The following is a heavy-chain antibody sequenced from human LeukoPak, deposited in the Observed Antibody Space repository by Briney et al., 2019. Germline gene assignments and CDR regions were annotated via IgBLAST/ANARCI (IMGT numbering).Heavy chain of an antibody. CDR3: ARGSGMAAFGSRFGMDV. D-gene: IGHD6-13*01. J-gene: IGHJ6*02. Sequence: SETLSLTCAVYGGSFSGYYWSWIRQPSGKGLEWIGEINHSGSTNYNPSLKSRVTMSVDTSKNQFSLQLSSVTAADTAVYYCARGSGMAAFGSRFGMDVWGQGTTVTVSS. CDR2: INHSGST. V-gene: IGHV4-34*01. CDR1: GGSFSGYY.